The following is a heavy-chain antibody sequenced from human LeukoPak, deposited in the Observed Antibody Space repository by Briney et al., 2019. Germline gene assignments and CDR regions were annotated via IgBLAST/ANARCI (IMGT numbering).Heavy chain of an antibody. V-gene: IGHV3-21*01. D-gene: IGHD2-15*01. CDR3: ARAPRGRAFDY. J-gene: IGHJ4*02. Sequence: PGRSLRLSCAASGFTFSSYGMNWVRQAPGKGLEWVSSISSSSSYIYYADSVKGRFTISRDNAKNSLYLQMNSLRAEDTAVYYCARAPRGRAFDYWGQGTLVTVSS. CDR1: GFTFSSYG. CDR2: ISSSSSYI.